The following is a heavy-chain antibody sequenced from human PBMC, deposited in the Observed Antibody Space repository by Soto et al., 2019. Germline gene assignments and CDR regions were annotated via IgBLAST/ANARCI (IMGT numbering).Heavy chain of an antibody. CDR1: GFTFSSYG. V-gene: IGHV3-30*18. D-gene: IGHD2-15*01. J-gene: IGHJ6*02. CDR3: AKKGAVDGGGYYYGMDV. Sequence: QVQLVESGGGVVQPGRSLRLSCAASGFTFSSYGMHWVRQAPGKGLEWVAVISYDGSNKYYADSVKGRFTISRDNSKNTLYLQMNSLRAEDTAVYYCAKKGAVDGGGYYYGMDVWGQGTTVTVSS. CDR2: ISYDGSNK.